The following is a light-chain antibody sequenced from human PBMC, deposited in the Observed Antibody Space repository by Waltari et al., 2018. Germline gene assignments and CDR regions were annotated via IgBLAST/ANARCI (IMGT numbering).Light chain of an antibody. V-gene: IGKV1-8*01. Sequence: AIRMTQSPSSLSSSTADRVPTTCRASPGISSYLAWYQQKPGKAPKLLIYAASTLQSGVPSRFSGSGSGTDFTLTISRLEPEDFAVYYCQQYGSSPLTFGGGTKVEIK. CDR1: PGISSY. CDR3: QQYGSSPLT. CDR2: AAS. J-gene: IGKJ4*01.